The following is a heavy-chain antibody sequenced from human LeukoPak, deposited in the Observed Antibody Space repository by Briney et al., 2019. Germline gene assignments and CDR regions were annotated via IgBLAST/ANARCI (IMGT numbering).Heavy chain of an antibody. D-gene: IGHD3-10*01. J-gene: IGHJ5*02. CDR2: INHSGST. CDR1: GGSYSGYY. CDR3: ARGEYYYGLGFWFDP. Sequence: SETLSLTCAVYGGSYSGYYWSWIRQPPGKGLEWIGEINHSGSTNYNPSLNSRVTISVDTSKNQFSLKLSSVTAADTAVYYCARGEYYYGLGFWFDPWGQGTLVTVSS. V-gene: IGHV4-34*01.